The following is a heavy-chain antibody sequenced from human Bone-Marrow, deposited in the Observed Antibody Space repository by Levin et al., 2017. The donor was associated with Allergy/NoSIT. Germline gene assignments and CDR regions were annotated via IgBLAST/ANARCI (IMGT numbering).Heavy chain of an antibody. Sequence: ASVKVSCVTSGFTFSAHWMTWVRQAPGRGLEWVANIGKDETETNYVDSVRGRFTISRDNDKNLVYLHMNNLSADDTGVYYCAAYSNKWHGGDYWGQGTLVTVSS. D-gene: IGHD6-13*01. CDR3: AAYSNKWHGGDY. V-gene: IGHV3-7*03. CDR1: GFTFSAHW. J-gene: IGHJ4*02. CDR2: IGKDETET.